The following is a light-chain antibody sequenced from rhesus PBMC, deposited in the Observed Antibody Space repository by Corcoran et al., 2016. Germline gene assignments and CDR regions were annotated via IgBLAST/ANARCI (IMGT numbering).Light chain of an antibody. CDR3: LQYDSEPPT. Sequence: DIQMTQSPSSLSASVGDRVTITCRASQGISTSLNWYQQTPGKPPKRLIYKASRLESWVPSRFSGSGSGTDFTLTISGLQPEDFSAYYWLQYDSEPPTFGQGTKVDIK. CDR2: KAS. V-gene: IGKV1-43*02. J-gene: IGKJ1*01. CDR1: QGISTS.